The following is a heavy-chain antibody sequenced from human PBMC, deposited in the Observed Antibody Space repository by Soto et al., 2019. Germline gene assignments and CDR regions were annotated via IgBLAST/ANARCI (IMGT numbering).Heavy chain of an antibody. V-gene: IGHV2-26*01. CDR1: GLPIPTGTMG. CDR2: FFSDNER. Sequence: SGPTLVNPTETLTLTCTLSGLPIPTGTMGVSWTRQPPGKALEWLAHFFSDNERSYSTSLQGRLTISKDTSGSQVVLSMTNVDPVDTATYYCARMNVDSYQFYYAMDVWGQGTTVTVSS. D-gene: IGHD4-17*01. J-gene: IGHJ6*02. CDR3: ARMNVDSYQFYYAMDV.